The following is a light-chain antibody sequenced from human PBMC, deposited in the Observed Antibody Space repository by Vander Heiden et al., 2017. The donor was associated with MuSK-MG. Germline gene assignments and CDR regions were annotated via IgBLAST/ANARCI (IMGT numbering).Light chain of an antibody. CDR2: AAS. J-gene: IGKJ1*01. CDR3: QHYSNWPRT. Sequence: EIVMTQSPATLSVSPGEIATLSCRASQSIGSKLAWYQQKPGQAPRLLIYAASTRATGTPATFRGSGSGTEFTFTISSLQSEDFAVYYCQHYSNWPRTFGQGTKVEIK. V-gene: IGKV3-15*01. CDR1: QSIGSK.